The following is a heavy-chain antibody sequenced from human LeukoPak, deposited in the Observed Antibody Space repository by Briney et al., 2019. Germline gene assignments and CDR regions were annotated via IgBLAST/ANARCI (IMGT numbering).Heavy chain of an antibody. CDR2: ISSSSSYI. J-gene: IGHJ4*02. V-gene: IGHV3-21*01. CDR1: GFTFSSYS. Sequence: PGGSLRLSCAASGFTFSSYSMNWVRQAPGKGLEWVSSISSSSSYIYYADSAKGRFTISRDNAKNSLYLQMNSLRAEDTAVYYCARRGDSSGYLFDYWGQGTLVTVSS. CDR3: ARRGDSSGYLFDY. D-gene: IGHD3-22*01.